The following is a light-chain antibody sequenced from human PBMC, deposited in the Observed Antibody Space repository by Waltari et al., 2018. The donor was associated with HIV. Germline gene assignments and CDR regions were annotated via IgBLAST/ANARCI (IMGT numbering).Light chain of an antibody. CDR2: DVT. Sequence: QSALTQPASVSGSPGQSITISCTGTSSDVGGYNFVSWYQFHPGKAPKLMIYDVTKRPSGVSDRFSGSKSGNTASLTISGLQAEDEADYYCSSYTSITTYVVFGGGTKLTVL. V-gene: IGLV2-14*03. CDR1: SSDVGGYNF. J-gene: IGLJ2*01. CDR3: SSYTSITTYVV.